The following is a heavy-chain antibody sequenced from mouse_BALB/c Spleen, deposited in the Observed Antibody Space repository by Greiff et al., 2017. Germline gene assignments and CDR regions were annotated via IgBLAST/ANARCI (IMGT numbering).Heavy chain of an antibody. J-gene: IGHJ2*01. CDR3: ARVRLREFDY. CDR2: INSNGGST. Sequence: EVKLVESGGGLVQPGGSLKLSCAASGFTFSSYGMSWVRQTPDKRLELVATINSNGGSTYYPDSVKGRFTISRDNAKNTLYLQMSSLKSEDTAMYYCARVRLREFDYWGQGTTLTVSS. D-gene: IGHD1-2*01. CDR1: GFTFSSYG. V-gene: IGHV5-6-3*01.